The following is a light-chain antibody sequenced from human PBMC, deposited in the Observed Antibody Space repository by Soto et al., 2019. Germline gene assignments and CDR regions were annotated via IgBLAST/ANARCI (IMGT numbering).Light chain of an antibody. V-gene: IGLV2-11*01. J-gene: IGLJ1*01. CDR3: CSYAGSYSRYV. Sequence: QSALTQPRSVSGSPGQSVTISCTAASSDVGTYNYVSWYQQHPGKAPKVMIYDVSKRPSGVPDRFSGSKSGNTASLTISGLQAEDEADYYCCSYAGSYSRYVFGTGTKLTVL. CDR1: SSDVGTYNY. CDR2: DVS.